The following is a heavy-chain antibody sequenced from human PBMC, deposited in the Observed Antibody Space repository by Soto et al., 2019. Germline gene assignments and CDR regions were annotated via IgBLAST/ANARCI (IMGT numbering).Heavy chain of an antibody. Sequence: PSETLSLTCTVSGVAINSCCGSWIRQPPVKRLEWMGYSYYSLSANYNPSLNSRVTISLDTSKNQFSLKTSSVTAADTAVYYCARGHGALGASRECWLDQWGQGTRVTVSS. CDR3: ARGHGALGASRECWLDQ. D-gene: IGHD3-10*01. J-gene: IGHJ5*02. CDR1: GVAINSCC. V-gene: IGHV4-59*01. CDR2: SYYSLSA.